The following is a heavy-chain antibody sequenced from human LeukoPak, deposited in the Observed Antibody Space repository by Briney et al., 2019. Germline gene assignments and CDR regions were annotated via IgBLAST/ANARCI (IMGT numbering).Heavy chain of an antibody. D-gene: IGHD6-13*01. Sequence: GGSLRLSCAASGFTFSSYAMSWVRQAPGKGLEWVSAISGSGGSTYYADSVKGRFTISRDNSKNTLYLQMNSLKAEDTAVYYCAKYRSSWLSYFDYWGQGTLVTVSS. CDR1: GFTFSSYA. V-gene: IGHV3-23*01. CDR2: ISGSGGST. J-gene: IGHJ4*02. CDR3: AKYRSSWLSYFDY.